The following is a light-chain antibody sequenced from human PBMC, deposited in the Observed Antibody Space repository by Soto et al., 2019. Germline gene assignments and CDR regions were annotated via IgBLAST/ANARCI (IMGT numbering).Light chain of an antibody. Sequence: DIVLTQSPATLSSFLGDRVTISCRASQTISTWLAWYQHRPGQAPRLLIYKASIWNAGIPARFSGSGTGTDFTLTISNVQPEDFAVYYCQQRKSYPRTFGQGTKVDI. J-gene: IGKJ1*01. CDR1: QTISTW. CDR2: KAS. V-gene: IGKV3-11*01. CDR3: QQRKSYPRT.